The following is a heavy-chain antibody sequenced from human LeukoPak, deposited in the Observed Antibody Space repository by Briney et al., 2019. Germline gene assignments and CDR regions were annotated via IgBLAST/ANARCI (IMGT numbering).Heavy chain of an antibody. Sequence: ASVKVSCKASGGTFSSYAISWVRQAPGQGLEWMGGIIPIFGTANYAQKFQGRVTITTDESTSTAYMELSSLRSEDTAVYYCARGDLGYCSSTSCYPYYYYYYMDVWGKGTTVTVSS. D-gene: IGHD2-2*01. CDR3: ARGDLGYCSSTSCYPYYYYYYMDV. V-gene: IGHV1-69*05. CDR1: GGTFSSYA. J-gene: IGHJ6*03. CDR2: IIPIFGTA.